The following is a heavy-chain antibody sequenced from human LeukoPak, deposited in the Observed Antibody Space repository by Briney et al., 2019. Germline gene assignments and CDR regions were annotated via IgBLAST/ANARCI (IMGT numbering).Heavy chain of an antibody. CDR2: INRGGSRT. CDR3: ARGGSDTAMAHDY. V-gene: IGHV3-74*01. Sequence: QPGGFLRLSCAASRFTFSNYGVNWVRQAPGKGLMWVSRINRGGSRTDYADSVKGRFTISRDDAKNTLYLQLNSLRAEDTAVYFCARGGSDTAMAHDYWGQGTLVTVSS. CDR1: RFTFSNYG. J-gene: IGHJ4*02. D-gene: IGHD5-18*01.